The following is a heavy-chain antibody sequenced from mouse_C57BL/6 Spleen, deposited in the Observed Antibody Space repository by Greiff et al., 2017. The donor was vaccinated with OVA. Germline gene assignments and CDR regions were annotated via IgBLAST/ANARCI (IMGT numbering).Heavy chain of an antibody. CDR1: GYTFTSYG. V-gene: IGHV1-81*01. CDR2: IYPRSGNT. CDR3: ARSALGTTVVARDY. D-gene: IGHD1-1*01. J-gene: IGHJ2*01. Sequence: QVQLQQSGAELARPGASVKLSCKASGYTFTSYGISWVKQRTGQGLEWIGEIYPRSGNTYYNEKFKGKATLTADKSSSTAYMELRSLTSEDSAVYFCARSALGTTVVARDYWGQGTTLTVSS.